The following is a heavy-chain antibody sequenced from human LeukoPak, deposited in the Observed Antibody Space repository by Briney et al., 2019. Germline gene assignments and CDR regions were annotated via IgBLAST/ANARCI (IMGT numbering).Heavy chain of an antibody. CDR3: ARPACSSTSCYVDY. Sequence: SETLSLTCTVSGGSISSYYWSWIRQPLGKGLEWIGYIYYSGSTNYNPSLKSRVTISVDTSKNQFSLKLSSVTAADTAVYYCARPACSSTSCYVDYWGQGTLVTVSS. V-gene: IGHV4-59*01. CDR1: GGSISSYY. J-gene: IGHJ4*02. CDR2: IYYSGST. D-gene: IGHD2-2*01.